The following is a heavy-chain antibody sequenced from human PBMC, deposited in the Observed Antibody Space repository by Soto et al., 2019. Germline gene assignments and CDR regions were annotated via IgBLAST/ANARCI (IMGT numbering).Heavy chain of an antibody. J-gene: IGHJ6*02. V-gene: IGHV3-7*01. CDR2: IKGDGSEK. Sequence: GGSLRLSCVGSGFTFSSFWMSWVRQAPGKGLEWVANIKGDGSEKRYVDSVKGRLTISRDNAKNSVYLQMNSLRVEDTALYYCGRDEVRNGVGVWGQGTMVTVSS. CDR1: GFTFSSFW. CDR3: GRDEVRNGVGV.